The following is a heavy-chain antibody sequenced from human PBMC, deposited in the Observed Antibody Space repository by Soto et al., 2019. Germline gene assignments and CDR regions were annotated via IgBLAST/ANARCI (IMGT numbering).Heavy chain of an antibody. Sequence: ALRVSCAASGFSFDEYAMHWVRQAPGKGLEWVSGISWNSGTTANADSVKGRFTISRDNAKNSLYLQMNSLRAEDTALYYCAKVADCSSTSCYPLDAFDIWGQGTMVTVSS. V-gene: IGHV3-9*01. CDR2: ISWNSGTT. D-gene: IGHD2-2*01. CDR1: GFSFDEYA. J-gene: IGHJ3*02. CDR3: AKVADCSSTSCYPLDAFDI.